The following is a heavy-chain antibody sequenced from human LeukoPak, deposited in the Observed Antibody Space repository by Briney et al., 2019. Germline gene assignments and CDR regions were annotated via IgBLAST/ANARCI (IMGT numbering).Heavy chain of an antibody. J-gene: IGHJ4*02. Sequence: GSLRLSCAASGFTFSSYWMSWVRQAPGKGLEWVANINKDGSEKYYVDSVKGRFTISRDNAKTSLYLQTISLRAEDTAVYYCARHLSGVTGYTYGRGIDYWGQGTLVTVSS. CDR2: INKDGSEK. CDR3: ARHLSGVTGYTYGRGIDY. V-gene: IGHV3-7*01. CDR1: GFTFSSYW. D-gene: IGHD5-18*01.